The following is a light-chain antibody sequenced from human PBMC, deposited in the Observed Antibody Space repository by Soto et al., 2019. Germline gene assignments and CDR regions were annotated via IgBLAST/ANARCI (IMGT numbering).Light chain of an antibody. CDR1: QSVSSN. J-gene: IGKJ2*01. Sequence: EIVMTQSPATLSVSPGERATLSCRASQSVSSNLAWYQQKPGQAPRLLIYGVSTRATGIPARFSGSGSGTEFTLTISSLQSEDFAVYYCQQYNNWPPVYTFGQGTKVDIK. CDR3: QQYNNWPPVYT. CDR2: GVS. V-gene: IGKV3-15*01.